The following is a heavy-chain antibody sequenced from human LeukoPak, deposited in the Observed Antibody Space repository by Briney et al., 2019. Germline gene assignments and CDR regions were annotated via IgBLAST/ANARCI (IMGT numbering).Heavy chain of an antibody. J-gene: IGHJ5*02. CDR1: GGSISSGGSS. V-gene: IGHV4-30-2*01. CDR2: VYYSGST. D-gene: IGHD3-22*01. CDR3: ARSRNDYFDSSGHSYDWFDP. Sequence: SQTLSLTCAVSGGSISSGGSSWSWIRQPLGKGLEWIGCVYYSGSTYYNPSLKSRVIMSVDMSKNQFSLNLSSVTAADTAVYYCARSRNDYFDSSGHSYDWFDPWGQGTLVTVSS.